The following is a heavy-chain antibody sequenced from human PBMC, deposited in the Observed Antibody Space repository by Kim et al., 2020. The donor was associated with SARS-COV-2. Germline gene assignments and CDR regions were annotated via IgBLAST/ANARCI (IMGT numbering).Heavy chain of an antibody. CDR3: AKHVHLTSVTFLWYFDL. CDR1: GFTFGSSA. CDR2: IFGSGHGT. D-gene: IGHD2-2*01. J-gene: IGHJ2*01. Sequence: GGSLRLSCVASGFTFGSSAMTWVRQAPGKGLKWVSTIFGSGHGTYYPDSVRGRFSVSRDNSKSTLYLQMDNLRADDTAIYYCAKHVHLTSVTFLWYFDLWGRGTSVTVSS. V-gene: IGHV3-23*01.